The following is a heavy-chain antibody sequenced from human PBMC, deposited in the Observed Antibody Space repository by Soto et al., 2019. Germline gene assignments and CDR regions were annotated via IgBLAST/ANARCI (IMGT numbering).Heavy chain of an antibody. Sequence: SETLSLTCAVYGGSFSGYYWSWIRQPPGKGLEWIGEINHSGSTNYNPSLKSRVTISVDTSKNQFSLKLSPVTAADTAVYYCARLDGNYDFWSGYYSPYYYGMDVWGQGTTVTVSS. D-gene: IGHD3-3*01. CDR3: ARLDGNYDFWSGYYSPYYYGMDV. J-gene: IGHJ6*02. V-gene: IGHV4-34*01. CDR1: GGSFSGYY. CDR2: INHSGST.